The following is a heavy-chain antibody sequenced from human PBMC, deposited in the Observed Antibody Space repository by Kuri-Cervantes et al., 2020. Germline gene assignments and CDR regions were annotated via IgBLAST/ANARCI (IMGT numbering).Heavy chain of an antibody. J-gene: IGHJ4*02. CDR1: GCKLSDYY. CDR2: ISSSGSTI. D-gene: IGHD3-9*01. CDR3: AKDNDYDILSGYPDY. V-gene: IGHV3-11*01. Sequence: LSLTCTASGCKLSDYYMSWIRQAPGKGLEWVSYISSSGSTIYYSDSVKSRFTISRDNSNNTLYLQMNSLRAEVTSGYYCAKDNDYDILSGYPDYWGQGTLVTVSS.